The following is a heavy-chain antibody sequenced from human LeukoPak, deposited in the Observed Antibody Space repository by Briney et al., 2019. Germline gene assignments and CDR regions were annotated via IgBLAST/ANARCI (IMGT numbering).Heavy chain of an antibody. CDR2: ISSSSSYI. Sequence: GGSLRLSCAASGFTFSSYSMNWVRQAPGKGLEWVSSISSSSSYIYYADSVKGRFTISRDNAKSSLYLQMNSLRAEDTAVYYCARRYSGSYGAFDIWGQGTMVTVSS. CDR1: GFTFSSYS. D-gene: IGHD1-26*01. J-gene: IGHJ3*02. V-gene: IGHV3-21*01. CDR3: ARRYSGSYGAFDI.